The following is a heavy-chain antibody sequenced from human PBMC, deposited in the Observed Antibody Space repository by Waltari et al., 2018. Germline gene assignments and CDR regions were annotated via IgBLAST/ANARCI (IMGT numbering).Heavy chain of an antibody. CDR2: NSAYNGNT. J-gene: IGHJ6*03. CDR3: ARWGGDIVVVPAASLDYYYYMDV. Sequence: QVQLVQSGAEVKKPGASVKVSCKASGYTFTSYGIRWVRQAPGQGLEWMGWNSAYNGNTNDAQKLQGRVTMTTDTSKSTAYMELRSLRSDDTAVYYCARWGGDIVVVPAASLDYYYYMDVWGKGTTVTVSS. D-gene: IGHD2-2*01. CDR1: GYTFTSYG. V-gene: IGHV1-18*04.